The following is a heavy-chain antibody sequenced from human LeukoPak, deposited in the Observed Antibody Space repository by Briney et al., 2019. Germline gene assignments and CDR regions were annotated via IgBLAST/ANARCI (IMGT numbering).Heavy chain of an antibody. CDR1: GGSISSGDYY. V-gene: IGHV4-61*08. CDR2: IYYTGST. J-gene: IGHJ4*02. CDR3: ARAPEYSSGGFAY. D-gene: IGHD6-19*01. Sequence: SETLSLTCTVSGGSISSGDYYWTWIRQPPGKGLEWIGYIYYTGSTSYNPSLKSRVTISLDTSKNQFSLKLNSVTAADTAVYLCARAPEYSSGGFAYWGQGTLVTVSS.